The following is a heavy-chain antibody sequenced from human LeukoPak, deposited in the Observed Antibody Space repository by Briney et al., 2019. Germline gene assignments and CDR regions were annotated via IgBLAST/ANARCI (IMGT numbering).Heavy chain of an antibody. J-gene: IGHJ3*02. D-gene: IGHD2-15*01. CDR1: GGSISSGTYY. CDR3: ARELVSSRLFYDAFDI. Sequence: SSETLSLTCTVSGGSISSGTYYWTWIRQPAGKGLEWLGRIYTSGSTNYNPSLKSRVTISVDTSKNQFSLKLTSVTAADTAVYYCARELVSSRLFYDAFDIWGQGTMVSVSS. V-gene: IGHV4-61*02. CDR2: IYTSGST.